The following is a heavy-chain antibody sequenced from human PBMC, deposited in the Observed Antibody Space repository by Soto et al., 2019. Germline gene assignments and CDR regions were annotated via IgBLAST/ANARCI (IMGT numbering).Heavy chain of an antibody. J-gene: IGHJ3*02. D-gene: IGHD3-10*01. CDR3: ASSSGGWVYAFDI. Sequence: SDTLSLTCTVSGGSISNHYWSWIRQPPGKGLEWIGYIYYNGNTNYNPSLKSRVTISVDTSKNQFSLKLSSVTAADTAVYYCASSSGGWVYAFDIWGQGTMVTVSS. CDR2: IYYNGNT. CDR1: GGSISNHY. V-gene: IGHV4-59*11.